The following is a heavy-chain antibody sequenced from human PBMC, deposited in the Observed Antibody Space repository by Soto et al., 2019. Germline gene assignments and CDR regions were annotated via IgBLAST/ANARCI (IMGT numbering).Heavy chain of an antibody. Sequence: VQLLESGGGLVQPGGSLRLSCAASGFTFSSYDMSWVRQAPGKGLECVSGISGSGGSTYYADSVKGRFTISRDNSKNTLDQQMNSRIAEDTAVYYCAKTTTLDRAFDIWGQGTMVTVSS. CDR1: GFTFSSYD. CDR2: ISGSGGST. J-gene: IGHJ3*02. V-gene: IGHV3-23*01. D-gene: IGHD4-17*01. CDR3: AKTTTLDRAFDI.